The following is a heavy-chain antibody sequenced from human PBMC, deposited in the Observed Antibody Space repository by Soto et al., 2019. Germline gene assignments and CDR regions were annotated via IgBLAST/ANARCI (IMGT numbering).Heavy chain of an antibody. J-gene: IGHJ5*02. CDR2: ISLYSDGT. D-gene: IGHD2-2*01. CDR1: GYTFSNYG. CDR3: ARVVPGAEAWFGP. Sequence: ASVKGSFQNSGYTFSNYGITWVRQAPGQPLEWLGWISLYSDGTNYAQKFQGRVSMTTDTSTTTAYMELRSLRSDDTAVYYCARVVPGAEAWFGPWGQGTLVTVSS. V-gene: IGHV1-18*01.